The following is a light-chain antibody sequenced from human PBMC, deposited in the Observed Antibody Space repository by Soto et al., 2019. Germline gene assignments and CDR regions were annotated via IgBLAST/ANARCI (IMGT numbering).Light chain of an antibody. Sequence: DIQMTQSPSSLSASVGDRVTITCRASHNIDIYLNWYQQKPGKAPNLLIHTASTVHSGVPSRFSGSGSGTDFTLTIASLQPEDSGTYYCQQSYSSVRTFGQGTKVE. CDR2: TAS. CDR1: HNIDIY. CDR3: QQSYSSVRT. V-gene: IGKV1-39*01. J-gene: IGKJ1*01.